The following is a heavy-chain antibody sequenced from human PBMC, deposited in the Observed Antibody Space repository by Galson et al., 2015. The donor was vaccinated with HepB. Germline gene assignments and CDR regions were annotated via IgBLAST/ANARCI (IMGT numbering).Heavy chain of an antibody. D-gene: IGHD6-13*01. V-gene: IGHV4-39*01. CDR1: GGSISSSSYY. CDR3: AVLFSSIPLR. Sequence: ETLSLTCTVSGGSISSSSYYWGWIRQPPGKGLEWIGSIYYSGSTYYNPSLKSRVTISVDTSKNQFSLKLSSVTAADTAVYYCAVLFSSIPLRWGQGTLVTVSS. J-gene: IGHJ4*02. CDR2: IYYSGST.